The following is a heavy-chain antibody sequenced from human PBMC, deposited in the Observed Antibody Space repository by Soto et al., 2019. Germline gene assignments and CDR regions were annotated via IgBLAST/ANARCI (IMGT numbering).Heavy chain of an antibody. Sequence: SGPTLVNTTENLTLPCNVSGLSLSKGRLGVSWIRQPSGKALEWLSHIFSNDDNSSSTSLKRRLTISKDHFRSQVVLTMTNMDPVDSATYYCAVIKDCSRTDCYLASFDPWGQRTLVTVSS. CDR1: GLSLSKGRLG. CDR3: AVIKDCSRTDCYLASFDP. J-gene: IGHJ5*02. CDR2: IFSNDDN. D-gene: IGHD2-2*01. V-gene: IGHV2-26*01.